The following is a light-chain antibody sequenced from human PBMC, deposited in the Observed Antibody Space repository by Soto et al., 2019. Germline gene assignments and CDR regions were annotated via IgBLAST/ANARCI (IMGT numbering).Light chain of an antibody. V-gene: IGKV3-15*01. CDR3: QQYSNWPPST. J-gene: IGKJ4*01. CDR1: QSVSSS. Sequence: EIVMTQSPATLSVSPGERATLSCMASQSVSSSLAWYQQRPGQAPRLLIYDASTRATGIPARFSGSGSGTEFTLTISSLQSEDFALYHCQQYSNWPPSTFGGGTKVDI. CDR2: DAS.